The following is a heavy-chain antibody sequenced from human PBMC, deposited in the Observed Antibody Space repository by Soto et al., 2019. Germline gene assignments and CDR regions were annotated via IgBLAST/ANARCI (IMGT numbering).Heavy chain of an antibody. J-gene: IGHJ6*03. CDR1: GFTFSSYS. D-gene: IGHD2-2*01. Sequence: EVQLVESGGGLVQPGGSLRLSCAASGFTFSSYSMNWVRQAPGKGLEWVSYISSSSSTIYYADSVKGRFTISRDNAKNSVYLQMNSLRAEDTAVYYWAREGGYCSSTSCSWYYYYMDVWGKGTTVTVSS. V-gene: IGHV3-48*01. CDR2: ISSSSSTI. CDR3: AREGGYCSSTSCSWYYYYMDV.